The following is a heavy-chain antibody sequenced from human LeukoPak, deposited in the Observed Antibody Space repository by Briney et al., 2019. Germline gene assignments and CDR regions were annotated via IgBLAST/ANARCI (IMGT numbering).Heavy chain of an antibody. V-gene: IGHV3-21*01. CDR3: ARPGIAVAGEFFDY. J-gene: IGHJ4*02. CDR2: IRSSSSYI. Sequence: GSLRLSCAAPGFTFSSYSMNWVRQAPGKGLEWVSFIRSSSSYIYYADSVKGRFTISRDNAKNSLYLQMNSLRAGDTAVYYCARPGIAVAGEFFDYWGQGTLVTVSS. D-gene: IGHD6-19*01. CDR1: GFTFSSYS.